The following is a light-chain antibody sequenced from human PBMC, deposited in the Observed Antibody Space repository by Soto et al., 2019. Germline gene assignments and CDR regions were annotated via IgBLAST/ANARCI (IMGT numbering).Light chain of an antibody. Sequence: QSVLTQPASVSGSPGQSITISCTGTSSDVGSYNYVSWYQQHPGKVPKLMIYEVSNRPSGVSNRFSGSKSGNTASLTISGLQAEDEADYYCSSYTGSTTLVFGGGTKLTVL. V-gene: IGLV2-14*01. CDR3: SSYTGSTTLV. CDR2: EVS. J-gene: IGLJ3*02. CDR1: SSDVGSYNY.